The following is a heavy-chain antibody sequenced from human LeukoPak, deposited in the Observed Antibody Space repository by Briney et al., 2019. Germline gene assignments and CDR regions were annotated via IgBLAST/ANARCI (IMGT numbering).Heavy chain of an antibody. V-gene: IGHV3-23*01. Sequence: SGGSLRLSCAASGFTFSSDAMTWVRQAPGKGLEWVSTITGSDDRTYYADSVKCRFTTSRDYSKQKLHLQLNSLRDEDTAMYYCAKGPQLGSGYHPDYWGQGTLVTVSS. J-gene: IGHJ4*02. D-gene: IGHD3-22*01. CDR3: AKGPQLGSGYHPDY. CDR2: ITGSDDRT. CDR1: GFTFSSDA.